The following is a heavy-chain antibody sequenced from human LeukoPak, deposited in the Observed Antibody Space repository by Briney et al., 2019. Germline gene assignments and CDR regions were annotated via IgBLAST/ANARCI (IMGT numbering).Heavy chain of an antibody. CDR1: GFIVSSDY. D-gene: IGHD3-10*01. CDR2: IYSGGST. J-gene: IGHJ6*02. Sequence: GGSLRLSCAVSGFIVSSDYMSWVRQAPGKGLEWVSVIYSGGSTYYADSVKGRFTISRDNSKNTLYLQMNSLRAEDTAVYYCARDKYVVRGVITMNNYYYYGTDVWGQGTTVTVSS. V-gene: IGHV3-53*01. CDR3: ARDKYVVRGVITMNNYYYYGTDV.